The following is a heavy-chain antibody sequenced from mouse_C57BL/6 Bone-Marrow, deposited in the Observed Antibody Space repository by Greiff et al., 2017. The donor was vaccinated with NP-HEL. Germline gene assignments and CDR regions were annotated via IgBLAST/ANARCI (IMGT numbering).Heavy chain of an antibody. V-gene: IGHV1-74*01. CDR2: IHPSDSDT. CDR1: GYTFTSYW. Sequence: QVQLQQPGAELVKPGASVKASCKASGYTFTSYWMHWVKPRPGQGLEWIGRIHPSDSDTNYNQKFKGKATLTVDKSSSTAYMQLSSLTSEDAAVYYCAIEELGWNYFDYWGQGTTLTVSS. D-gene: IGHD3-2*02. CDR3: AIEELGWNYFDY. J-gene: IGHJ2*01.